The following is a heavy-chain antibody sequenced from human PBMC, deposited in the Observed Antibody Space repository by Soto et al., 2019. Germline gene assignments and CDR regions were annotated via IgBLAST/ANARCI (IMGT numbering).Heavy chain of an antibody. Sequence: QVQLVQSGAEVKKPGASVKLSCKASGYTFITSYYTHWVRQAPGQGLERMGIINPTGTMTKYSERFQGRLTMTRDTSTSTDYMELSTLTSEDTAVYFCARDTGYDHDAFDIWGQGTMVTVSS. CDR3: ARDTGYDHDAFDI. CDR1: GYTFITSYY. CDR2: INPTGTMT. J-gene: IGHJ3*02. V-gene: IGHV1-46*01. D-gene: IGHD5-12*01.